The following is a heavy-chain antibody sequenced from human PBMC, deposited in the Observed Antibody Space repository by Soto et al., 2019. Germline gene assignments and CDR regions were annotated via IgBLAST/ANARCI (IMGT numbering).Heavy chain of an antibody. V-gene: IGHV3-43*01. J-gene: IGHJ6*02. Sequence: EVQLVESGGVVVQPGGSLRLSCAASGFTFDDYTMHWVRQAPGKGLERVSLISWDGVSTYYADSVHGRFTISRDNSKNYLYLQMNSLRTEDTAVYYCAKDGGVYYDSSGPTYYYYGMDVWGHGTTVTVSS. CDR3: AKDGGVYYDSSGPTYYYYGMDV. CDR1: GFTFDDYT. CDR2: ISWDGVST. D-gene: IGHD3-22*01.